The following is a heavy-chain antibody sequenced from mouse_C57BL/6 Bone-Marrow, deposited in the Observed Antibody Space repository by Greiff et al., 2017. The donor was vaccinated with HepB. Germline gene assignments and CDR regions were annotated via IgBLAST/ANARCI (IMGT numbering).Heavy chain of an antibody. J-gene: IGHJ4*01. D-gene: IGHD1-1*01. CDR1: GFTFSSYA. Sequence: EVQGVESGEGLVKPGGSLKLSCAASGFTFSSYAMSWVRQTPEKRLEWVAYISSGGDYIYYADTVKGRFTISRDNARNTLYLQMSSLKSEDTAMYYCTRDPNYYGSSYYAMDYWGQGTSVTVSS. CDR2: ISSGGDYI. V-gene: IGHV5-9-1*02. CDR3: TRDPNYYGSSYYAMDY.